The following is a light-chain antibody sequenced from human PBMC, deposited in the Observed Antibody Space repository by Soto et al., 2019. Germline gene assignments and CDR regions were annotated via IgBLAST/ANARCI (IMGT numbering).Light chain of an antibody. CDR3: QEYDTKST. V-gene: IGKV1-5*03. CDR2: KAS. CDR1: QSIGTW. J-gene: IGKJ1*01. Sequence: DIQMTQSPSTLSASVGDRVTITCRASQSIGTWLAWYQQKPGKAPKLLIYKASTLESGVPSRFSGSGSGTEFTLTISSLQPDDFATYYCQEYDTKSTFGQGTKVEIK.